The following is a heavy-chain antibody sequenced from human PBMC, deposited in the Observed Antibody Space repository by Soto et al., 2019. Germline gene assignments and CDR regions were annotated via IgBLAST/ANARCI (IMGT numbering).Heavy chain of an antibody. J-gene: IGHJ4*02. CDR3: ARDRFGAFDY. V-gene: IGHV3-30-3*01. CDR1: GFTFSNYA. CDR2: ISYDGSNK. Sequence: VQLVESGGGVVQPGRSLRLSCAASGFTFSNYAMHWVRQAPGKGLEWVAVISYDGSNKYYADSVRGRFTISRDNSKNTLSLQMNSLRAEDTALYYCARDRFGAFDYWGQGTLVTVSS. D-gene: IGHD3-10*01.